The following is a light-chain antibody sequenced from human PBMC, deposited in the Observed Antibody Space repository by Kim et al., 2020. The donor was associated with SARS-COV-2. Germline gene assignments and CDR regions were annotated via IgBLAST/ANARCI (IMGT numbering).Light chain of an antibody. J-gene: IGKJ5*01. V-gene: IGKV1-5*03. Sequence: DIQMTQSPSTLSASVGDRVTITCRASQSISSGLAWYQQKPGKAPKLLIYKASSLESGVPSRFSGSGSGTEFTLTISSLQPDDFATYYCQQYNSYSITFGQGTRLEIK. CDR1: QSISSG. CDR2: KAS. CDR3: QQYNSYSIT.